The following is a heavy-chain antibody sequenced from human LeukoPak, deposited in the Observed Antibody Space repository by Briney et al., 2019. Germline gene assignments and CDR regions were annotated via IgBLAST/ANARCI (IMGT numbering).Heavy chain of an antibody. V-gene: IGHV3-30-3*02. D-gene: IGHD3-3*01. CDR2: ISYDGSNE. Sequence: GGSLRLSCAASGFTFSSYAMSWVRLAPGKGLEWVAVISYDGSNEYYADSVKGRFTISRDNSKNTLYLQMNSLRAEDTAVYYCAKEQYYDFWSGSGGHYFDYWGQGTLVTVSS. CDR1: GFTFSSYA. CDR3: AKEQYYDFWSGSGGHYFDY. J-gene: IGHJ4*02.